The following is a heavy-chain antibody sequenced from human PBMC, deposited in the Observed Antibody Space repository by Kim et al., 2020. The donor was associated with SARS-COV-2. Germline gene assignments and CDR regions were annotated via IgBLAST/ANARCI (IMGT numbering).Heavy chain of an antibody. Sequence: SETLSLTCTVSGCSITSGDYYWGWIRQPPGKGLESIGNIYYSGRTYYNPSLRRRITISVDTSKSQFHLTLSSMTAAATAMYFCARVSGNYGMDVWGQGT. J-gene: IGHJ6*02. CDR2: IYYSGRT. CDR1: GCSITSGDYY. CDR3: ARVSGNYGMDV. V-gene: IGHV4-30-4*01.